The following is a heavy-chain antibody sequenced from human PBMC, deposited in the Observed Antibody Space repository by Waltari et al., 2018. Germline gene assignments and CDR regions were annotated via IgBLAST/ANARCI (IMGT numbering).Heavy chain of an antibody. CDR2: IYYSGST. Sequence: QVQLPESGPGLVKPSETLSLTCPVSGGSISSYYWSWIRPPPGKGLEWIGYIYYSGSTNYTPSLKSRVTISVDTSKNQFSLKLSSVTAADTAVYYCARAFIAAAVWFDPWGQGTLVTVSS. CDR1: GGSISSYY. V-gene: IGHV4-59*01. CDR3: ARAFIAAAVWFDP. D-gene: IGHD6-13*01. J-gene: IGHJ5*02.